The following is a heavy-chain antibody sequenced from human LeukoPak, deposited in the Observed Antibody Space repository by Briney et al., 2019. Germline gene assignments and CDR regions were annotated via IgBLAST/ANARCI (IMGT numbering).Heavy chain of an antibody. D-gene: IGHD3-16*02. CDR3: AKKNLPYDYVWGSYRYIDY. CDR1: GFTFGNAW. V-gene: IGHV3-15*07. Sequence: GGSLRLSCAASGFTFGNAWLNWVRQAPGKGLEWVGRIKSKADGGTTDYAAAVKGRFSISRDDSENTLYLQMNSLRTEDTAVYYCAKKNLPYDYVWGSYRYIDYWGQGTLVTVSS. CDR2: IKSKADGGTT. J-gene: IGHJ4*02.